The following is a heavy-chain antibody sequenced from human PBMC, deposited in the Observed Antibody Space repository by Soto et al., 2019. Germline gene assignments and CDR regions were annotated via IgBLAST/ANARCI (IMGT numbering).Heavy chain of an antibody. V-gene: IGHV4-59*01. D-gene: IGHD3-3*01. Sequence: SETLSLTCTVSGGSISSYYWSWIRQPPGKGLEWIGYIYYSGSTNYNPSLKSRVTISVDTSKNQFSLKLSSVTAADTAVYYCARGTTRYYYYYYMDVWGKGTTVTVSS. CDR3: ARGTTRYYYYYYMDV. CDR1: GGSISSYY. J-gene: IGHJ6*03. CDR2: IYYSGST.